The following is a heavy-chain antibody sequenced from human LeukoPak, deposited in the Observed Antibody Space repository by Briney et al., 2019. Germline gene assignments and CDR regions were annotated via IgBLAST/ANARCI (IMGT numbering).Heavy chain of an antibody. CDR2: ISASGHYI. D-gene: IGHD2-2*01. V-gene: IGHV3-23*01. J-gene: IGHJ6*03. Sequence: GGSLRLSCEASGFTFGSFAMSWVRQAPGKGLEGLSGISASGHYIYCADSVKGPFTISRDNSKNTLYIEMNSLRAEDTAVYYCARDGSWGDYQFYFYMDVWGKGTTVTVSS. CDR1: GFTFGSFA. CDR3: ARDGSWGDYQFYFYMDV.